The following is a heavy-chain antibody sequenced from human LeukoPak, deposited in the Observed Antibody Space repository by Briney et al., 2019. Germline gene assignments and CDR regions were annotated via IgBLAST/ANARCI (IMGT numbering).Heavy chain of an antibody. Sequence: PGGSLRLSCTASGLIFSNFAMTWVRQAPGKGLEWVSTITSGFSPFYADSVKGRFTISRDNPQNTFHLQMNSLRAEDTAVYYCTKDYSDLRVADVFFEYWGQGTQVTVSS. D-gene: IGHD2-15*01. CDR3: TKDYSDLRVADVFFEY. CDR2: ITSGFSP. V-gene: IGHV3-23*01. CDR1: GLIFSNFA. J-gene: IGHJ4*02.